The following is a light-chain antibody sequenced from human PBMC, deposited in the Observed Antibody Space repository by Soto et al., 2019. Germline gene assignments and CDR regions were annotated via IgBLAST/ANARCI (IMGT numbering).Light chain of an antibody. CDR3: QQYCSSPYT. CDR1: PSVSSSY. J-gene: IGKJ2*01. CDR2: GAS. V-gene: IGKV3-20*01. Sequence: EIVLTQSPGTLSLSPGERAPLSCRASPSVSSSYLAWYQQKPGQAPRLLIYGASSRATGIPDRFSGSGSGTDFTLTISRLEPEDFAVYYCQQYCSSPYTFGQGTKLEIK.